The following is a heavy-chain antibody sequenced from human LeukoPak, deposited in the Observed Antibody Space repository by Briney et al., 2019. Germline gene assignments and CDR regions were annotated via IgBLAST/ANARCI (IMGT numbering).Heavy chain of an antibody. J-gene: IGHJ4*02. V-gene: IGHV3-23*01. CDR2: ISGSGDNT. Sequence: GGSLRLSCAASGFTFSSYAMSWVRQVPGKGLEWVSVISGSGDNTYYADSVKGRFTISRDNSKNTLYLQMSSLRAEDTAVYYCVNLRVTRDLFDYWGQGTLVTVSS. CDR3: VNLRVTRDLFDY. D-gene: IGHD4-17*01. CDR1: GFTFSSYA.